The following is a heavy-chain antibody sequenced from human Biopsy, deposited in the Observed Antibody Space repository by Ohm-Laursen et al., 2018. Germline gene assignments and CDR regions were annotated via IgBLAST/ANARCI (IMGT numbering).Heavy chain of an antibody. CDR2: IFYRGST. CDR1: GGSISNNNYY. Sequence: GTLSLTWTASGGSISNNNYYWGWIRQPPGKGLEWIGSIFYRGSTHYKPSLKSRVNISVDTSKNQFSLKLNSVTAADTAVYYCARDYDTSGYYYVSWGQGTLVTVSS. J-gene: IGHJ5*02. V-gene: IGHV4-39*01. CDR3: ARDYDTSGYYYVS. D-gene: IGHD3-22*01.